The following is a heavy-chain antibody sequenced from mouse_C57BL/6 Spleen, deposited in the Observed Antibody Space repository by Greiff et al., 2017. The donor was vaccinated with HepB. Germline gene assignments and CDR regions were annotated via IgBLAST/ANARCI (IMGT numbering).Heavy chain of an antibody. CDR2: IDPSDSYT. D-gene: IGHD3-2*02. Sequence: QVQLQQSGAELVRPGTSVKLSCKASGYTFTSYWMHWVKQRPGQGLEWIGVIDPSDSYTNYNQKFKGKATLTVDTSSSTAYMQLSSLTSEDSAVYYCARDSAQAFDYWGQGTTLTVSS. V-gene: IGHV1-59*01. J-gene: IGHJ2*01. CDR1: GYTFTSYW. CDR3: ARDSAQAFDY.